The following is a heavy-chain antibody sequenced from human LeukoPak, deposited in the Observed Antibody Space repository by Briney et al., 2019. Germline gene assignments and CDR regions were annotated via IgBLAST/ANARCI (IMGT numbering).Heavy chain of an antibody. J-gene: IGHJ6*02. CDR1: GYTFTGYY. Sequence: ASVKVSCKASGYTFTGYYMHWVRQAPGQGLEWMGWINPNSGGTNYAQKFQGRVTTTRDTSISTAYMELSSLRSEDTAVYYCARGCPAQKLRFEDVWGQGTTVTVSS. CDR2: INPNSGGT. D-gene: IGHD3-3*01. V-gene: IGHV1-2*02. CDR3: ARGCPAQKLRFEDV.